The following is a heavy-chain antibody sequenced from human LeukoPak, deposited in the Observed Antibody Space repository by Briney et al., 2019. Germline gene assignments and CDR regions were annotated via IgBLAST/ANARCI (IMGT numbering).Heavy chain of an antibody. J-gene: IGHJ5*02. CDR1: GFTFSNYD. D-gene: IGHD6-19*01. CDR2: ISDSGGST. CDR3: AKDLSRAVAADWFDP. Sequence: GGSLRLSCAASGFTFSNYDMRWVRQAPGKGVEGVSSISDSGGSTYYADSVKGRFTISRDNSKNTLYLQMTNLRAADTAVYYCAKDLSRAVAADWFDPWDQGSLVTVSS. V-gene: IGHV3-23*01.